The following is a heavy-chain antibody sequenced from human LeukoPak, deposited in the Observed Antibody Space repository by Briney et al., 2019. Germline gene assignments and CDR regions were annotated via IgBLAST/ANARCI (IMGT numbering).Heavy chain of an antibody. Sequence: GGSLRLSCAASGFTFSSYAMSWVRQAPGKGLEWVANIKQDESEKYFVDSLKGRSTISRDNAKNSLYLQINSLRAEDTAVYYCAKDTWFGELGDYWGQGTLVTVSS. CDR2: IKQDESEK. V-gene: IGHV3-7*03. J-gene: IGHJ4*02. CDR3: AKDTWFGELGDY. CDR1: GFTFSSYA. D-gene: IGHD3-10*01.